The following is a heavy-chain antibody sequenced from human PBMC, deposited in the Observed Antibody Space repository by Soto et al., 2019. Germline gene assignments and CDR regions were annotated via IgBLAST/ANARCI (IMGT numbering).Heavy chain of an antibody. CDR3: ARDGGYSYGSNYLDY. Sequence: QVQLVESGGGVVQPGRSLRLSCAASGFTFSSYGMHWVRQAPGKGLEWVAVIWYDGSNKYYADSVKGRFTISRDNSKNTLYLQMNSLRAEDTAVYYCARDGGYSYGSNYLDYWGQGTLVTVSS. D-gene: IGHD5-18*01. CDR2: IWYDGSNK. J-gene: IGHJ4*02. CDR1: GFTFSSYG. V-gene: IGHV3-33*01.